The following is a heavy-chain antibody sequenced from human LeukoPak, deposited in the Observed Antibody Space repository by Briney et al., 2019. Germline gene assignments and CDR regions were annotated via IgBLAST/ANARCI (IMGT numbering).Heavy chain of an antibody. CDR1: GFTFSSHA. V-gene: IGHV3-21*01. CDR3: ARLTSNSGYGLSHGLDV. Sequence: GGSLRLSCAASGFTFSSHAMIWVRQAPGKGLEFVSSINGGSSYIYYADSLKGRFTISRDNAKNSLYLQMNSLRAEDTAVYFCARLTSNSGYGLSHGLDVWGQGTTVTVSS. D-gene: IGHD5-12*01. CDR2: INGGSSYI. J-gene: IGHJ6*02.